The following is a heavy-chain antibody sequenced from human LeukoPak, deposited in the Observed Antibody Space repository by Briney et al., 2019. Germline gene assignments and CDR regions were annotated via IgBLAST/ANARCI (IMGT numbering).Heavy chain of an antibody. Sequence: GASVKVSCKASGYTFTGYYMHWVRQAPGQGLEWMGWINPNSGGTNYAQKFQGRVTMTRDTSISTAYMELSRLRSDDTAVYYCARDWTDCSSTSCSWGQGTLVTVSS. CDR1: GYTFTGYY. CDR2: INPNSGGT. D-gene: IGHD2-2*01. J-gene: IGHJ4*02. V-gene: IGHV1-2*02. CDR3: ARDWTDCSSTSCS.